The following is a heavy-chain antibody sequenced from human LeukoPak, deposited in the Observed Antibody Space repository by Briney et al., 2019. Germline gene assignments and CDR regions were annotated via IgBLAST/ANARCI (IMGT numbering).Heavy chain of an antibody. CDR3: AKESESYDSSGSTFHY. J-gene: IGHJ4*02. Sequence: GASVKVSCKASGGTFSSYAISWVRQAPGQGLEWMGGIIPIFGTANYAQKFQGRVTTTADKSTSTAYMELSSLRSEDTAVYYCAKESESYDSSGSTFHYWGQGTLVTVSS. V-gene: IGHV1-69*06. CDR2: IIPIFGTA. CDR1: GGTFSSYA. D-gene: IGHD3-22*01.